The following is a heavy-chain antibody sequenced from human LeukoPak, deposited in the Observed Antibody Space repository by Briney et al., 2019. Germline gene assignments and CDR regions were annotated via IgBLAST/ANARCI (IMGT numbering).Heavy chain of an antibody. CDR1: GYSLTELS. CDR2: FDPENDET. Sequence: GASVKVSCKVSGYSLTELSVHWVRQAPGKGLQWTGGFDPENDETVYAQKFQGRVTMTEDTSTGTAYMELSSLRSEDTAVYYCATISDSSGYSFWGQGTLVTVSS. J-gene: IGHJ4*02. D-gene: IGHD3-22*01. CDR3: ATISDSSGYSF. V-gene: IGHV1-24*01.